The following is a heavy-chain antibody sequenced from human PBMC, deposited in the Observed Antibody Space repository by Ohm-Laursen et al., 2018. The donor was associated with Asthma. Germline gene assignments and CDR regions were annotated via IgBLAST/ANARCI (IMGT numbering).Heavy chain of an antibody. Sequence: SLRLSCAASGLTFDFHGMHWVRQAPGKGLEWVAGITWNSGDTGYADSVKGRFTISRDKAKNFLYLQMNSLRLEDTALYYCVKDRGSGTYYVYYWGQGTQVTVSS. V-gene: IGHV3-9*01. CDR1: GLTFDFHG. CDR2: ITWNSGDT. CDR3: VKDRGSGTYYVYY. J-gene: IGHJ4*02. D-gene: IGHD3-10*01.